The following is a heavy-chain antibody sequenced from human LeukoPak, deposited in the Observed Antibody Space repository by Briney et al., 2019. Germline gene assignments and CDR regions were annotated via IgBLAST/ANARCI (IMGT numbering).Heavy chain of an antibody. D-gene: IGHD3-22*01. CDR2: IYYSGST. V-gene: IGHV4-59*01. J-gene: IGHJ5*02. Sequence: SETLSLTCTVSGGSISSYYWSWIRQPPGKGLEWIGYIYYSGSTNYNPSLKSRVTISVDTSKNQFSLKLSSVTAADTAVYYCARTYYYDSSGYWNWFDPWGQGTLATVSS. CDR3: ARTYYYDSSGYWNWFDP. CDR1: GGSISSYY.